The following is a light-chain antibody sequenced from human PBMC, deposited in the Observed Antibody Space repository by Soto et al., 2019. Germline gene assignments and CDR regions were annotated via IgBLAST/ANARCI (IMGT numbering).Light chain of an antibody. Sequence: EILVKQYPATLSLSPGKRATLSSRADQSVSSYLAWYQQKPGQAPRLLIYDASNRATGIPARFSGSGSGTDFTLTISSLEPEDFAVYYCQQRSNWPPTYTFDQGTKVDLK. V-gene: IGKV3-11*01. J-gene: IGKJ2*01. CDR2: DAS. CDR3: QQRSNWPPTYT. CDR1: QSVSSY.